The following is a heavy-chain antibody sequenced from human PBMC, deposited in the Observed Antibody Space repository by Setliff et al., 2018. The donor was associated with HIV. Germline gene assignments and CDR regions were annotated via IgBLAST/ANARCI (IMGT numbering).Heavy chain of an antibody. V-gene: IGHV3-23*01. D-gene: IGHD2-8*01. J-gene: IGHJ5*02. CDR1: GFTFSSYA. Sequence: PGGSLRLSCAASGFTFSSYAMSWVRQAPGKGLEWVSGISGSGGSTYYADSVTGRFTISRDNSKYTLYLQMNSLRAEDTAVYYCAKDRYCTNGVCYFNWFDPWGQGTLVTVS. CDR3: AKDRYCTNGVCYFNWFDP. CDR2: ISGSGGST.